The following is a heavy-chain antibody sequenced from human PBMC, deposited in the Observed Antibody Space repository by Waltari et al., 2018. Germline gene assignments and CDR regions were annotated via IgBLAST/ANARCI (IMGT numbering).Heavy chain of an antibody. V-gene: IGHV1-24*01. D-gene: IGHD2-2*01. Sequence: QVQLVQSGAEVKKPGASVKVSCKVSGYTLTELSMHWVRQAPGKGLGWMGGFDPEDGETIYAQKFQGRVTMTEDTSTDTAYMELSSLRSEDTAVYYCATGVRVVPANHYYYYGMDVWGQGTTVTVSS. CDR1: GYTLTELS. CDR3: ATGVRVVPANHYYYYGMDV. J-gene: IGHJ6*02. CDR2: FDPEDGET.